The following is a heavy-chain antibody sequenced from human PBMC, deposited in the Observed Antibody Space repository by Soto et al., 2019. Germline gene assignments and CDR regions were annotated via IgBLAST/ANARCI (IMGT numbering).Heavy chain of an antibody. V-gene: IGHV2-5*02. CDR3: VQGRCGDDCLANYSSHAYDGLDV. J-gene: IGHJ6*02. CDR1: GLSLRTTGVR. CDR2: RYWDDDK. Sequence: QVTLKESGPTLVKPTQTLTLTCTVSGLSLRTTGVRVGWFRQPRGEAMEWLALRYWDDDKRYSPSLRSRLTIDKDMSEKQVELTMTNMDPVDTATYYCVQGRCGDDCLANYSSHAYDGLDVWGQGTTVTVSS. D-gene: IGHD2-21*02.